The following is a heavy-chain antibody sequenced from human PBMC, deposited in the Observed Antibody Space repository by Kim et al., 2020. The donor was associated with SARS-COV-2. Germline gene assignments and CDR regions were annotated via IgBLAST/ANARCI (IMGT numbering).Heavy chain of an antibody. CDR3: ARDRYYYDSSGYYYYGMDV. J-gene: IGHJ6*02. CDR1: GGSISSGGYY. D-gene: IGHD3-22*01. Sequence: SETLPLTCTVSGGSISSGGYYWSWIRQHPGKGLEWIGYIYYSGSTYYNPSLKSRVTISVDTSKNQFSLKLSSVTAADTAVYYCARDRYYYDSSGYYYYGMDVWGQGTTVTVSS. V-gene: IGHV4-31*03. CDR2: IYYSGST.